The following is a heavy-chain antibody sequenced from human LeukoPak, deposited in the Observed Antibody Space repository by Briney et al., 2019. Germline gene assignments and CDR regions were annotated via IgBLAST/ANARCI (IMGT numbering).Heavy chain of an antibody. CDR1: GYTFTNYE. Sequence: ASVKVSCKASGYTFTNYEVHWVRQASGHGLEWMGWMNPNSGFTGYAQKFQGRVTMTRDTSISTAYMELSRLRSDDTAVYYCARVALGWGNAFDIWGQGTMVTVSS. D-gene: IGHD7-27*01. J-gene: IGHJ3*02. CDR2: MNPNSGFT. V-gene: IGHV1-2*02. CDR3: ARVALGWGNAFDI.